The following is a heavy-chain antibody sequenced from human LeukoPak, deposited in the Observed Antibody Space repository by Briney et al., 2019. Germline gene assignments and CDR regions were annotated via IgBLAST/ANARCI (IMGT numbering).Heavy chain of an antibody. CDR2: IYYSGST. V-gene: IGHV4-59*01. J-gene: IGHJ6*03. CDR3: ARVRASGYCSSTSCYTKPRFYYYMDV. D-gene: IGHD2-2*02. Sequence: SETLSLTCTVSGGSISSYYWSWIRQPPGKGLEWIGYIYYSGSTNYNPSLKSRVTISVDTSKNQFSLKLSSVTAADTAVYYCARVRASGYCSSTSCYTKPRFYYYMDVWGKGTTVTVSS. CDR1: GGSISSYY.